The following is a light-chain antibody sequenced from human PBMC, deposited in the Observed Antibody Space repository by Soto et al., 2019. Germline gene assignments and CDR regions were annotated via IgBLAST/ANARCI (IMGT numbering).Light chain of an antibody. CDR1: TSDVGNSNL. CDR3: CSYGSSRTFV. J-gene: IGLJ1*01. Sequence: HSALTQPASVSGSPGQSITISCFGTTSDVGNSNLVSWYQHHPGKAPKVMIYEGSKRPSGISHRFSGSKSGNTASLTISGLQAEDEADYYCCSYGSSRTFVFGTGTKLTVL. V-gene: IGLV2-23*01. CDR2: EGS.